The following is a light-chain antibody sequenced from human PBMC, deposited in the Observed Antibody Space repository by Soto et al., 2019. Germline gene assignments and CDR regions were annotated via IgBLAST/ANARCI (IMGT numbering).Light chain of an antibody. V-gene: IGKV3-20*01. J-gene: IGKJ1*01. CDR1: QTVRNNY. CDR2: DAS. CDR3: QQYHTSPLT. Sequence: EFVLTQSPGTLSLSPGERATLSCRASQTVRNNYLAWYQQKPGQAPRLLIYDASSRATGIPDRFSGGGSGTDFTLTISRLEPEDFALYYCQQYHTSPLTFGQGTKVDI.